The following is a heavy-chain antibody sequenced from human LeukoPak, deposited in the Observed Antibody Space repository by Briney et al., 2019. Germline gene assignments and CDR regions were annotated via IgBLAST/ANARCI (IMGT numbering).Heavy chain of an antibody. CDR2: IGGSGGTT. CDR1: GFTFSGYA. V-gene: IGHV3-23*01. CDR3: AKGRGATVVANFDY. J-gene: IGHJ4*02. D-gene: IGHD4-23*01. Sequence: GGSLRLSCAASGFTFSGYAMNWVRQAPGKGLEWVSGIGGSGGTTYYADSVKGRFTISRDNSKNTLYLQMNSLRAEGTAVYYCAKGRGATVVANFDYWGQGTLVTVSS.